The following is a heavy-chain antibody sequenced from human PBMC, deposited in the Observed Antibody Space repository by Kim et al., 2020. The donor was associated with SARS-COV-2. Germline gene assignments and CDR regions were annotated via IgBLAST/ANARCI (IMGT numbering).Heavy chain of an antibody. Sequence: ASVKVSCKASGYTFTSYAMHWVRQAPGQRLEWMGWINAGNGNTKYSQKFQGRVTITRDTSASTAYMELSSLRSEDTAVYYCARGGTLWPPAWAPTDYYYYGMDVWGQGTTVTVSS. V-gene: IGHV1-3*01. CDR3: ARGGTLWPPAWAPTDYYYYGMDV. D-gene: IGHD3-10*01. CDR2: INAGNGNT. CDR1: GYTFTSYA. J-gene: IGHJ6*02.